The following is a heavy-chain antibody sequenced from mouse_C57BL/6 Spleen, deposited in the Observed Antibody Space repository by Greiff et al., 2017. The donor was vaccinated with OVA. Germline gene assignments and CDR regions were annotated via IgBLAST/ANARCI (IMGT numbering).Heavy chain of an antibody. CDR2: ISSGGDYI. D-gene: IGHD2-4*01. CDR3: TRDERDYDYGYAMDY. V-gene: IGHV5-9-1*02. Sequence: EVQRVESGEGLVKPGGSLKLSCAASGFTFSSYAMSWVRQTPEKRLEWVAYISSGGDYIYYADTVKGRFTISRDNARNTLYLQMSSLKSEDTAMYYCTRDERDYDYGYAMDYWGQGTSVTVSS. CDR1: GFTFSSYA. J-gene: IGHJ4*01.